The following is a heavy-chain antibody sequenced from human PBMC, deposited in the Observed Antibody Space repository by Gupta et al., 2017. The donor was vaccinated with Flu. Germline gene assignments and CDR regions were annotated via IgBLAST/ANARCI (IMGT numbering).Heavy chain of an antibody. CDR2: IWYDGSNK. CDR3: ARDCSGQGDNWFDP. V-gene: IGHV3-33*01. J-gene: IGHJ5*02. Sequence: QVQLVESGGGVVQPGRSLRLPCAASGFPSSTYGPPWVRQAPGKGLEWVEVIWYDGSNKYYADSVKGRFTISRDNSKNTLYLQMNSLRAEDTAVYYCARDCSGQGDNWFDPWGQGTLVTVSS. CDR1: GFPSSTYG. D-gene: IGHD2-15*01.